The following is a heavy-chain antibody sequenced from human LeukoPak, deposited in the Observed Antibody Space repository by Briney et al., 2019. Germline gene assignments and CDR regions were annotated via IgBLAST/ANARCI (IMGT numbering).Heavy chain of an antibody. V-gene: IGHV3-48*01. D-gene: IGHD4-17*01. CDR1: GFTFSSYS. CDR2: IRSSRSTI. Sequence: PGGSLRLSCAASGFTFSSYSMNWVRQAPGKGLEWVSYIRSSRSTIYYADSVKGRFTISRDNAKNSLYLQMNSLRAEDTAVYYCAKGSTVTTRLGSVYFQHWGQGTLVTVSS. CDR3: AKGSTVTTRLGSVYFQH. J-gene: IGHJ1*01.